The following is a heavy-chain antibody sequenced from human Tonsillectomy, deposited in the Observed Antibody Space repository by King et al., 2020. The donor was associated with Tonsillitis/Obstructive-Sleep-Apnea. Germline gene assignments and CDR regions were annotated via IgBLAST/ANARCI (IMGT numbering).Heavy chain of an antibody. Sequence: VQLQESGPGLVKPSETLSLTCTVSGGSISSYYWSWIRQPPGKGLEWIGYIYYSGSTNYNPSLQSRVTISVDTSKNQFSLKLSSVTAADTAVYYCARGYYDFWSDILSFDYWGQGTLVTVSS. J-gene: IGHJ4*02. V-gene: IGHV4-59*01. D-gene: IGHD3-3*01. CDR3: ARGYYDFWSDILSFDY. CDR2: IYYSGST. CDR1: GGSISSYY.